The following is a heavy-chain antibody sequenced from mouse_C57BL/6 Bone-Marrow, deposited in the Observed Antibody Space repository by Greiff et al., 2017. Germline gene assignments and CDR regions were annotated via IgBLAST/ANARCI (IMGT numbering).Heavy chain of an antibody. Sequence: EVQRVESGGGLVKPGGSLKLSCAASGFTFSSYAMSWVRQTPDKRLEWVATISDGGSYTYYPDNVKGRFTISRDNAKNNLYLQMSHLKSEDTAMYYCARDGYPMDYWGQGTSVTVSS. CDR3: ARDGYPMDY. V-gene: IGHV5-4*01. CDR2: ISDGGSYT. D-gene: IGHD1-2*01. CDR1: GFTFSSYA. J-gene: IGHJ4*01.